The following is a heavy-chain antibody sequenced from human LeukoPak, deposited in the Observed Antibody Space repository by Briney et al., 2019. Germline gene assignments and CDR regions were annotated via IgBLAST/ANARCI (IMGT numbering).Heavy chain of an antibody. V-gene: IGHV3-73*01. CDR1: GFTFSGSA. J-gene: IGHJ4*02. Sequence: GGSLKLSCAASGFTFSGSAMHWVRQASGKGLEWVGHIRSKANNCATAYAASVKGRFTISRDDSKNTAYLQMNSLKTEDTAVYYCTSGSPADYWGQGTLVTVSS. CDR2: IRSKANNCAT. CDR3: TSGSPADY. D-gene: IGHD1-26*01.